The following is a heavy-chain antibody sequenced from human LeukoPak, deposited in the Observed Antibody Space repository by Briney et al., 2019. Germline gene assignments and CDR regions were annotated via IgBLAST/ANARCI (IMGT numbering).Heavy chain of an antibody. Sequence: GGSLRLSCAASGFTFSSYAMSWVRQAPGKGLEWVANIKQDGSEKYYVDSVKGRFTISRDNAKNSLYLQMNSLRAEDTAVYYCARDTRPNWFDPWGQGTLVTVSS. V-gene: IGHV3-7*01. CDR1: GFTFSSYA. J-gene: IGHJ5*02. CDR2: IKQDGSEK. CDR3: ARDTRPNWFDP.